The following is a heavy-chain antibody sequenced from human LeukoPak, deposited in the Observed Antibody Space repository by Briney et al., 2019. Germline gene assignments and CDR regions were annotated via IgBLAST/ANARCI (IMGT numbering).Heavy chain of an antibody. J-gene: IGHJ4*02. V-gene: IGHV4-39*01. CDR2: VYYSLST. Sequence: PPETLSLTCTVPRGSITSSSYYWGWIRQPPRKGLEWLGCVYYSLSTYSSTSLKSRVTISVNTPKNHFSLKLSSLKAADRAGYYCARHSNLSWKGGYYFDYWGQGTLVTVSS. CDR3: ARHSNLSWKGGYYFDY. D-gene: IGHD1-1*01. CDR1: RGSITSSSYY.